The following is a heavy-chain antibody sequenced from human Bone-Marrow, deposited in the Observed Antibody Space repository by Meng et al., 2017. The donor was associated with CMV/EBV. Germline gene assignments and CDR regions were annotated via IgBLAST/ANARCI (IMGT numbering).Heavy chain of an antibody. V-gene: IGHV1-18*01. CDR3: ARDAFITGTTYYYGMDV. Sequence: ASVEVSCKASGYTFVNYGLSWVRQAPGQGLEWMGWISIYNGNTNYAEKFQGRVTMTTDTSTSTAYMELRRLTSHDTAMYYCARDAFITGTTYYYGMDVWGQGTTVTGSS. D-gene: IGHD1-20*01. CDR2: ISIYNGNT. J-gene: IGHJ6*01. CDR1: GYTFVNYG.